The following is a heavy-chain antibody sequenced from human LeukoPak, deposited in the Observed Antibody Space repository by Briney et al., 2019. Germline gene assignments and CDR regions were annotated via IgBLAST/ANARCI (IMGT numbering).Heavy chain of an antibody. CDR1: GGSISSGTYY. CDR3: ARFIAMGYYFDY. D-gene: IGHD5-18*01. Sequence: SQTLSLTCTVSGGSISSGTYYWSWIRQHPGKGLEWIGYIFYSGSTYYNPSLKSRVTISVDTSKNQFSLKLSSVTAADTAVFYCARFIAMGYYFDYWGQGTLVTVSS. J-gene: IGHJ4*02. V-gene: IGHV4-31*03. CDR2: IFYSGST.